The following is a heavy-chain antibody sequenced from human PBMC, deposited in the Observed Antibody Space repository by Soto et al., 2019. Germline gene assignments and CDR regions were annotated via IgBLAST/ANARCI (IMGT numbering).Heavy chain of an antibody. CDR2: IVVGSGNT. V-gene: IGHV1-58*02. D-gene: IGHD6-13*01. Sequence: ASVKVSCKASGFTFTSSAMQWVRQARGQRLEWIGWIVVGSGNTNYAQKFQERVTITRDMSTSTAYMELSSLRSEDTAVYYCAAAPQQNYYYYGMDVWGQGTTVTVSS. CDR1: GFTFTSSA. CDR3: AAAPQQNYYYYGMDV. J-gene: IGHJ6*02.